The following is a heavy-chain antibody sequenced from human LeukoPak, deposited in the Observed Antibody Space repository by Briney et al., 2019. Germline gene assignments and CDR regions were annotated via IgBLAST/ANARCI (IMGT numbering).Heavy chain of an antibody. J-gene: IGHJ4*02. CDR2: ITDNGYNT. D-gene: IGHD1-1*01. Sequence: PGGSLRLSCAASGFTFSSYAMSWVRQAPGKGLEWVSSITDNGYNTYYADSVKGRFTISRDNSKNTLYLQMYSLRAEDTAVYYCAKAFGAYNVYWGQGTLVTVSS. CDR1: GFTFSSYA. CDR3: AKAFGAYNVY. V-gene: IGHV3-23*01.